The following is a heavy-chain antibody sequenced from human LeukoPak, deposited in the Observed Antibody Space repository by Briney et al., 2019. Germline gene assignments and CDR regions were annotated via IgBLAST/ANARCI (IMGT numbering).Heavy chain of an antibody. V-gene: IGHV4-59*01. CDR3: ARDAVAGRVYYFDY. J-gene: IGHJ4*02. CDR2: IYHSGST. CDR1: GGSNTGYY. D-gene: IGHD6-19*01. Sequence: SETLSLTCTVSGGSNTGYYWGWVREPPGKGGEGVGYIYHSGSTNYNPSLKSRVTMSVDTSKDHFSLQLSSVTAADTAVYYCARDAVAGRVYYFDYWGQGTLVTVSS.